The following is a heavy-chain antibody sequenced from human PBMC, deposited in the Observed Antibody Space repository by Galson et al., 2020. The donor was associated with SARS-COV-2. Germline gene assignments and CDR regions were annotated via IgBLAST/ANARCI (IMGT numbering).Heavy chain of an antibody. V-gene: IGHV3-33*01. J-gene: IGHJ6*02. CDR2: IWYDGSNK. CDR3: ARNLILELNYYYYGMDV. Sequence: TGGSLRLSCAASGFTFSSYGMHWVRQAPGKGLEWVAVIWYDGSNKYYADSVKGRFTISRDNSKNTLYLQMNSLRAEDTAVYYCARNLILELNYYYYGMDVWGQGTTVTVSS. CDR1: GFTFSSYG. D-gene: IGHD1-7*01.